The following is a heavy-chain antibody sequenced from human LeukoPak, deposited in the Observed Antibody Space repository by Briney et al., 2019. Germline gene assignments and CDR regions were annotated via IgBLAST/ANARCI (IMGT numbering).Heavy chain of an antibody. V-gene: IGHV4-59*01. CDR2: IYYSGST. CDR3: ARGYYDFCTGYYWYFDL. Sequence: SETLSLTCAVYGGSFSGYYWSWIRQPPGKGLEWIGYIYYSGSTNYNPSLKSRVTISVDTSKNQFSLKLSSVTAADTAVYYCARGYYDFCTGYYWYFDLWGRGTLVTVSS. CDR1: GGSFSGYY. D-gene: IGHD3-3*01. J-gene: IGHJ2*01.